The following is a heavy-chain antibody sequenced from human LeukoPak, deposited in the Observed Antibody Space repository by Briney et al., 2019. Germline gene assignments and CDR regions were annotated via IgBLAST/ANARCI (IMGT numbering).Heavy chain of an antibody. CDR2: IYYSGRT. V-gene: IGHV4-39*01. D-gene: IGHD1-1*01. CDR1: GGSISSSSFY. Sequence: SETLSLTCTVSGGSISSSSFYWGWIRQPPGKGLECIGSIYYSGRTYYNPSLKSRVTISVDTSKNQFSLKLSSVTAADTAVYYCARIRYSENIDYWGQGTLVTVSS. CDR3: ARIRYSENIDY. J-gene: IGHJ4*02.